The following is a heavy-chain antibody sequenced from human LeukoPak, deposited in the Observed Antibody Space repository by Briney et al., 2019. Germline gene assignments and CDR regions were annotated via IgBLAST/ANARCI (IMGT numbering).Heavy chain of an antibody. J-gene: IGHJ3*02. Sequence: SETLSLTCTVSGGSISSSSYYWGWIRQPPGQGLEWIGSIYYSGSTYYNPSLKSRVTISVDASKNQFSLKLSSVTAADTAVYYCARDTTNDGFDIWGQGTVVTVSS. V-gene: IGHV4-39*02. D-gene: IGHD1-1*01. CDR1: GGSISSSSYY. CDR2: IYYSGST. CDR3: ARDTTNDGFDI.